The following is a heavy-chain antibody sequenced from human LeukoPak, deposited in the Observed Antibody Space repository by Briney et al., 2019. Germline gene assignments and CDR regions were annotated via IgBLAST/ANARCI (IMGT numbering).Heavy chain of an antibody. Sequence: GGSLRLSCAASGFTFSHNSMNWVRQTPGKGPEWVSYISSSGSHIYYADSVKGRFTISRDNAKNSLSLQMNSLRAEDTAIYYCARDQDYYGSGTTYWYFDLWGRGTLVTVSS. V-gene: IGHV3-21*06. J-gene: IGHJ2*01. CDR1: GFTFSHNS. D-gene: IGHD3-10*01. CDR3: ARDQDYYGSGTTYWYFDL. CDR2: ISSSGSHI.